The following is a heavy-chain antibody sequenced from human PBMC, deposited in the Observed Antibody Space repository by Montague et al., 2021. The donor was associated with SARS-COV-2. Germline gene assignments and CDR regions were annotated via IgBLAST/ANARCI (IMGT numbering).Heavy chain of an antibody. D-gene: IGHD6-19*01. V-gene: IGHV4-59*01. CDR1: GGSISSYY. CDR3: ARGSGWMGNAFDI. J-gene: IGHJ3*02. Sequence: SETLSLTCTVSGGSISSYYWSWIRQPQGKGLEWIGYIYYSGSTNYNSSLKSRVTISVDTSKNQFSLKLSSVTAADTAAYYCARGSGWMGNAFDIWGQGTMVTVSS. CDR2: IYYSGST.